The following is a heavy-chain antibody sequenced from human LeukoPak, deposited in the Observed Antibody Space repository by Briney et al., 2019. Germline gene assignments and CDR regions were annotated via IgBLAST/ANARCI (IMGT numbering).Heavy chain of an antibody. Sequence: GGSLRLSCAASGFTFSSYSMNWVRQAPGKGLEWVSSISSSSSYIYYADSVKGRFTISRDNAKNSLYLQMNSLRAEDTAVYYCARGSSGWYYFARRGQGTLVTGS. J-gene: IGHJ4*02. CDR1: GFTFSSYS. CDR2: ISSSSSYI. CDR3: ARGSSGWYYFAR. V-gene: IGHV3-21*01. D-gene: IGHD6-19*01.